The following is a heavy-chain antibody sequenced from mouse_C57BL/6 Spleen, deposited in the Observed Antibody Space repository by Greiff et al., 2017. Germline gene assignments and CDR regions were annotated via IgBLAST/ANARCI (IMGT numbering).Heavy chain of an antibody. CDR2: ISDGGSYT. J-gene: IGHJ1*03. V-gene: IGHV5-4*01. CDR1: GFTFSSYA. CDR3: GREGGGYFDV. Sequence: EVQLVESGGGLVKPGASLKLSCAASGFTFSSYAMSWVRQTPEQRLEWVATISDGGSYTYYPDNVKGRITIARDNAKNNLYLQMSHLKAEDTAMYYCGREGGGYFDVWGTGTTVTVSA.